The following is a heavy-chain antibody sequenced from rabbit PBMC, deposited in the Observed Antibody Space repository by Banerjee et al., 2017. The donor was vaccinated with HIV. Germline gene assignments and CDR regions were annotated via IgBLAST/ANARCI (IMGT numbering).Heavy chain of an antibody. CDR1: GFSFSSGYY. J-gene: IGHJ4*01. D-gene: IGHD2-1*01. CDR2: IYIGSSGST. V-gene: IGHV1S40*01. CDR3: ARDPYGFIGGDYNL. Sequence: QQLVESGGGLVKPGASLTLTCKASGFSFSSGYYMCWVRQAPGKGLEWIACIYIGSSGSTYYASWAKGRFTITETSSTTVTLQMTSLTAADTATYFCARDPYGFIGGDYNLWGPGTLVTVS.